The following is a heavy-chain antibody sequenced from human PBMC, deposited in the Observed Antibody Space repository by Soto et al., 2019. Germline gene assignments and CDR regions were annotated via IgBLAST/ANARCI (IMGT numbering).Heavy chain of an antibody. CDR1: GDSVSSGLYY. Sequence: PSETLSLTCTVSGDSVSSGLYYWGWVRQPPGKGLEWIGYIYYSGSTNYNPSLENRVTMSLATSKNQFSLRLRSVTAADTAVYYCVRQYSGACSGGLCYHAFDVWGQGTMVTVSS. CDR3: VRQYSGACSGGLCYHAFDV. D-gene: IGHD2-15*01. V-gene: IGHV4-61*01. J-gene: IGHJ3*01. CDR2: IYYSGST.